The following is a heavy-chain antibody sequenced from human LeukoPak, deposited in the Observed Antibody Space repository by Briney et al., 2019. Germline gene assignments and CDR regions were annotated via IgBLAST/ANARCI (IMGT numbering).Heavy chain of an antibody. CDR3: ARGYCTNGVCYERDY. V-gene: IGHV1-2*02. J-gene: IGHJ4*02. CDR1: GYTFTGYY. Sequence: ASVKVSCKASGYTFTGYYMHWVRQAPGQGLEWMGWINPNSGGTNYAQKFQGRITMTRDTSISTAYMELSRLRSDDTAVYYCARGYCTNGVCYERDYWGQGTLVTVSS. CDR2: INPNSGGT. D-gene: IGHD2-8*01.